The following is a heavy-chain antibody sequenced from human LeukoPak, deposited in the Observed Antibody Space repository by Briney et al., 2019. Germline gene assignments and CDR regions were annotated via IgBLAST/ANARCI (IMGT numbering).Heavy chain of an antibody. CDR3: ARSLPSGFDWLLMNFDY. Sequence: GGSLRLSCAASGFTFSSYAMHWVRQAPGKGLEWVAVISYDGSNKYYADSVKGRFTISRDNSKNTLYLQMNSLRAEDTAVYYCARSLPSGFDWLLMNFDYWGQGTLVTVSS. CDR1: GFTFSSYA. V-gene: IGHV3-30*04. CDR2: ISYDGSNK. D-gene: IGHD3-9*01. J-gene: IGHJ4*02.